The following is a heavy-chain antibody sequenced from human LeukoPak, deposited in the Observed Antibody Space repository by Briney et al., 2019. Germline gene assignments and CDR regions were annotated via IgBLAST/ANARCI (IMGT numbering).Heavy chain of an antibody. CDR3: ARHLVGYYGSGSYQLDY. D-gene: IGHD3-10*01. CDR1: GGSFNGNY. CDR2: IYYSGST. V-gene: IGHV4-39*01. J-gene: IGHJ4*02. Sequence: SETLSLTCAVYGGSFNGNYWSWIRQPPGKGLEWIGSIYYSGSTYYNPSLKSRVTISVDTSKNQFSLKLSSVTAADTAVYYCARHLVGYYGSGSYQLDYWGQGTLVTVSS.